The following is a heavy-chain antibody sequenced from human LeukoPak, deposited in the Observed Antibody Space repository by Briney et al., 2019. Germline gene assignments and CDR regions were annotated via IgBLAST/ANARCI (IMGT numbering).Heavy chain of an antibody. CDR1: GYTFTDNY. V-gene: IGHV1-2*05. Sequence: ASVKVSCKASGYTFTDNYIHWVRQAPGQGLEWMGRVNPDSGGINYAQKFQGRVTMTRDTSINTAFVELRRLRSDDTGTYYCARAQNYHDRSGYSDDTFDVWGHGTMITVSS. CDR3: ARAQNYHDRSGYSDDTFDV. D-gene: IGHD3-22*01. J-gene: IGHJ3*01. CDR2: VNPDSGGI.